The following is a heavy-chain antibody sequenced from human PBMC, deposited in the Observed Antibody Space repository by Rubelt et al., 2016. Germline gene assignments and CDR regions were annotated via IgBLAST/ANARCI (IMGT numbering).Heavy chain of an antibody. CDR1: GYTFTSYA. Sequence: QVQLVQSGAEVKKPGASVKVSCKASGYTFTSYAMHWVRQAPGQRLEWMGWINAGNGSTKYSQKFQGRVTITRDTSASTAYMGLSSLRSEDTAVYYCARVIWGSGWSNNWFDPWGQGTLVTVSS. J-gene: IGHJ5*02. D-gene: IGHD6-19*01. V-gene: IGHV1-3*01. CDR3: ARVIWGSGWSNNWFDP. CDR2: INAGNGST.